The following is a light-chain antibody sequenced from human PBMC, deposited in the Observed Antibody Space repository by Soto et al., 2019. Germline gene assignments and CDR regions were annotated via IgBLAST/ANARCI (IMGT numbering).Light chain of an antibody. CDR1: SSDVGGYNY. CDR3: SSYTSSSTLGV. J-gene: IGLJ1*01. CDR2: DVS. Sequence: QSVLTQPASVSGSPGQSITISCTGTSSDVGGYNYVSWYQQHPGKAPKLMIYDVSNRPSGVSNRFSGSKSGNTASLTISGLQAEDEADYYCSSYTSSSTLGVLGTGTTVTVL. V-gene: IGLV2-14*01.